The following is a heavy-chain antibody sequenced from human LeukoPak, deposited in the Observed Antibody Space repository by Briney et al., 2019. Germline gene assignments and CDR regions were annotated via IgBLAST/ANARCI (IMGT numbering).Heavy chain of an antibody. CDR3: ARRIQGMAPYYFDY. Sequence: GAPRISLTAPGFPFNSYWEHLVRPAPGEGAGLVSRINSDGGSTSYADSVKGRFTISRDNAKNTLYLQMNSLRAEDTAVYYCARRIQGMAPYYFDYWGQGTLVTVSS. V-gene: IGHV3-74*01. CDR1: GFPFNSYW. CDR2: INSDGGST. J-gene: IGHJ4*02. D-gene: IGHD5-24*01.